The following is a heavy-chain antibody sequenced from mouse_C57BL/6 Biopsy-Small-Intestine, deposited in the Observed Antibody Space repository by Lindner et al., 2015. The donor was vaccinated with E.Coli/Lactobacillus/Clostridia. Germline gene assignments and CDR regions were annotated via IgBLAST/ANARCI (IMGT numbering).Heavy chain of an antibody. Sequence: VQLQESGPELVKPGASVKISCKASGYSFTDYNINWVKQSIGKSLEWIGVINPNYGTTSYNQKFKGKATLTVDQSSSTAYMQLNSLTSEDSAVYYCARGGLGLYYFDYWGQGTTLTVSS. V-gene: IGHV1-39*01. D-gene: IGHD4-1*01. CDR3: ARGGLGLYYFDY. J-gene: IGHJ2*01. CDR1: GYSFTDYN. CDR2: INPNYGTT.